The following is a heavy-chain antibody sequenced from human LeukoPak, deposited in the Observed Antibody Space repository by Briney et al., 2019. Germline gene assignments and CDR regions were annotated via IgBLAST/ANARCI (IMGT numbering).Heavy chain of an antibody. V-gene: IGHV3-33*01. D-gene: IGHD1-26*01. CDR3: ARGQRQRFPSRYSGTWAL. CDR1: GFTFSSYG. Sequence: GGSLRLSCAASGFTFSSYGMHWVRQAPGKGLEWVAVIWYDGSNKYYADSVKGRFTISRDNSKNTLYLQMNSLRAEDTAVYYCARGQRQRFPSRYSGTWALWGQGTLVTVSS. CDR2: IWYDGSNK. J-gene: IGHJ4*02.